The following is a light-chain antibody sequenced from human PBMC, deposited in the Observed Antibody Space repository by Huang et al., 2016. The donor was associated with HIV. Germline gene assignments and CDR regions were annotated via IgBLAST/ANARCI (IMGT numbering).Light chain of an antibody. Sequence: DVVMTQSPLSLPVTPGQPASISCRSSQSLAHRDGTTYLRWYHQRPGQSPRRLIYKVSNRDSGVPDRFSGGGSGTDFTLQISRVEAEDIGVYYCLQGTHWPLTFGGGTKVEIK. J-gene: IGKJ4*01. CDR3: LQGTHWPLT. CDR2: KVS. CDR1: QSLAHRDGTTY. V-gene: IGKV2-30*02.